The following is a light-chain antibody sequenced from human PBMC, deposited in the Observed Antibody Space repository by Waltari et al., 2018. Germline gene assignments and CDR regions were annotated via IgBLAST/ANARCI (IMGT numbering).Light chain of an antibody. CDR1: SSNIGAGYD. CDR3: QSYDSSLSGWV. J-gene: IGLJ3*02. CDR2: GNT. V-gene: IGLV1-40*01. Sequence: QSVLTQPPSVSGAPGQRVTISCTGSSSNIGAGYDVHWYLQLPGTAPKLLISGNTNRPSGVPDRFSGSKSGTSASLAITGLQADDEADYYCQSYDSSLSGWVFGGGTKLTVL.